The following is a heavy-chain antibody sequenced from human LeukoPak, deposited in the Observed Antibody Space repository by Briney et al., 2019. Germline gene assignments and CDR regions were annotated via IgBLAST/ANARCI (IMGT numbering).Heavy chain of an antibody. J-gene: IGHJ4*02. CDR2: ISGRGGST. CDR1: GFTFSSYA. D-gene: IGHD1-7*01. Sequence: GGSLRLSCAASGFTFSSYAMSWVRQAPGKGLEWVSAISGRGGSTYYADSVKGRFTISRDNSKNTLYLQMNSLRAEDTAVYYCAITSEDNWNYVGGPYYFDYWGQGTLVTVSS. CDR3: AITSEDNWNYVGGPYYFDY. V-gene: IGHV3-23*01.